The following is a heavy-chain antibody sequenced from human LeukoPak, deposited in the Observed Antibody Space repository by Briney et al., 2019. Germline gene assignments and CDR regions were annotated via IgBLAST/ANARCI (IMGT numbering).Heavy chain of an antibody. D-gene: IGHD6-13*01. CDR1: GFSFSSCS. CDR2: VSYDGGSK. V-gene: IGHV3-30-3*01. CDR3: ARVKGGIAAAGNYFDY. J-gene: IGHJ4*02. Sequence: PGGSLRLSCAASGFSFSSCSMRGGRRGPGRGVEGVAGVSYDGGSKYYADSVKGRITISRDKSKNTLHLQMNSLRTEDTAVYYCARVKGGIAAAGNYFDYWGQGTLVTVSS.